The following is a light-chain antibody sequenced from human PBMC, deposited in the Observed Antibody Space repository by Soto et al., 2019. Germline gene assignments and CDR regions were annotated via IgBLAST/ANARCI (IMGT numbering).Light chain of an antibody. CDR3: GQCGDSPVR. Sequence: EIVLTQSPATLSLSPGERATLSCRASQRVSSYLAWYQQKPGQAPRLLIYDASNRATGIPARFSGSGSGTDFLHINTSLMAEELAGYHCGQCGDSPVRVGEGARLET. J-gene: IGKJ5*01. V-gene: IGKV3-11*01. CDR1: QRVSSY. CDR2: DAS.